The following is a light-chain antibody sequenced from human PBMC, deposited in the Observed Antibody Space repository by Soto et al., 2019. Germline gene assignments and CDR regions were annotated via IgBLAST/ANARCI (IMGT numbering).Light chain of an antibody. V-gene: IGLV2-14*01. CDR3: GAWDSSLNVYL. CDR1: SSDVGGFNY. J-gene: IGLJ1*01. CDR2: EVR. Sequence: QSALTQPASVSGSPGQSITISCTGTSSDVGGFNYVSWYQQHPGKTPKLLIYEVRNRPSGVSNRFSGSKSGNTASLTISGLQAEDEADYYCGAWDSSLNVYLFGGGTKVTVL.